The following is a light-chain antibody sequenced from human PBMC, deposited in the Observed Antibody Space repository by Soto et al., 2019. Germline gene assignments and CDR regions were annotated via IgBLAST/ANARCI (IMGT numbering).Light chain of an antibody. V-gene: IGKV3D-20*02. CDR1: QSINSDF. J-gene: IGKJ2*01. Sequence: DIVLTQSPGTLSLSPGERATLSCRASQSINSDFLAWYQQKPGQAPRLLIYGASNRATGIPDRFSGSGSGTDFTLTISRLEPEDFAIYFCQVRTDWPPFKYTFGQGTKLEVK. CDR3: QVRTDWPPFKYT. CDR2: GAS.